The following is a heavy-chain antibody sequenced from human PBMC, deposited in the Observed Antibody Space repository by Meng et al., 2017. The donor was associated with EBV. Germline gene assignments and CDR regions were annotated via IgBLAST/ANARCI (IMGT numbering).Heavy chain of an antibody. CDR2: IGGSGGII. CDR1: GFSFNTYG. CDR3: AKSRGWDLLAWLDS. J-gene: IGHJ5*01. V-gene: IGHV3-23*01. D-gene: IGHD2-15*01. Sequence: LEAGGSVVKPGGSLGLSCTVSGFSFNTYGVAWVRQAPGKGPEWVAGIGGSGGIINYADSVKGRFTISTDKSKNTLFLQMNSLRVEDTAIYYCAKSRGWDLLAWLDSWGHGTLVTVSS.